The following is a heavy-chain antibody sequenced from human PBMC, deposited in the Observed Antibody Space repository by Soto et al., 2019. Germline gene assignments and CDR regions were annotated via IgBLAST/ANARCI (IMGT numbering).Heavy chain of an antibody. CDR1: GYTFTSYY. V-gene: IGHV1-46*03. D-gene: IGHD1-1*01. Sequence: ASVKVSCKASGYTFTSYYIQCVRQAPGQGLEWMGIINPSGGSTNYAQKFQGRVTMTRDTSTSTVYMELSSLRSEDTAIYYCSRGYPPRDQLGNLPGAFWGQGTLVTV. J-gene: IGHJ4*02. CDR2: INPSGGST. CDR3: SRGYPPRDQLGNLPGAF.